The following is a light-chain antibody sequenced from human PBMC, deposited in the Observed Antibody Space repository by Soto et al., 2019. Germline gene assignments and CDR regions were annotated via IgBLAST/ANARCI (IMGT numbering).Light chain of an antibody. J-gene: IGLJ3*02. CDR2: EVS. CDR1: SSDVGGYNY. V-gene: IGLV2-14*01. CDR3: SSYTSSSTGV. Sequence: QSALTQPASVSGSPGQSITISCTGTSSDVGGYNYVSWYQQHPGKAPKLMIYEVSNRPSGVSNRFSGSKSGNTASLTISGLQAEDEADYYGSSYTSSSTGVFGGGTKRTVL.